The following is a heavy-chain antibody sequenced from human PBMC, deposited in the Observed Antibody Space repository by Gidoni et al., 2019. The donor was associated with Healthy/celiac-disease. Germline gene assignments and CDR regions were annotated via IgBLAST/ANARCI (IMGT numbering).Heavy chain of an antibody. CDR3: AKVVIVGAIDYYYYGMDV. J-gene: IGHJ6*02. CDR2: ISYDGSNK. CDR1: GFTFSSYG. Sequence: QVQLVESGGGVVQPGRSLRLSCAASGFTFSSYGMHWVRQAPGKGLEWVAVISYDGSNKYYADSVKGRFTIARDNSKNTLYLQMNSLRAEDTAVYYCAKVVIVGAIDYYYYGMDVWGQGTTVTVSS. D-gene: IGHD1-26*01. V-gene: IGHV3-30*18.